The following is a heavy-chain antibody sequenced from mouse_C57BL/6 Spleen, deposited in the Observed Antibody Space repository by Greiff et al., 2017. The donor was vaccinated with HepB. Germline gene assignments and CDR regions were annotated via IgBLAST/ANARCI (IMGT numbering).Heavy chain of an antibody. CDR3: TTYDYGNYYAMDY. CDR1: GFNIKDYY. CDR2: IDPEDGDT. Sequence: EVMLVESGAELVRPGASVKLSCTASGFNIKDYYMHWVKQRPEQGLEWIGRIDPEDGDTEYAPKFQGKATMTADTSSNTAYLQLSSLTSEDTAVYYCTTYDYGNYYAMDYWGQGTSVTVSS. V-gene: IGHV14-1*01. J-gene: IGHJ4*01. D-gene: IGHD2-4*01.